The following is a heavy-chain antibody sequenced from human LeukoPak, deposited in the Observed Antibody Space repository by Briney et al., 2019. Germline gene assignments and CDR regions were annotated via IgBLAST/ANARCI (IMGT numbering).Heavy chain of an antibody. CDR3: ARRDQYLNGNFDY. Sequence: GESLKISFKGSGCPFTSYWIVWVRPMPGKGVEWMGIIYPGDCDTTYSASFEGQVTISVEKSINTAYLQWSSLQASDSAMYYCARRDQYLNGNFDYWGQGTLVTVSS. V-gene: IGHV5-51*01. CDR1: GCPFTSYW. J-gene: IGHJ4*02. CDR2: IYPGDCDT. D-gene: IGHD2-2*01.